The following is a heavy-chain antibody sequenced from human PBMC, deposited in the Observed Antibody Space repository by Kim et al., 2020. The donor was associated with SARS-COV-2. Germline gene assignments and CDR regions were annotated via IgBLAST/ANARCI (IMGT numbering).Heavy chain of an antibody. Sequence: GGSLRLSCAASGFTFSSYGMHWVRQAPGKGLEWVAVISYDGSNKYYADSVKGRFTISRDNSKNTLYLQMNSLRAEDTAVYYCARDARPLILSGWYAPEYYSEGMDVWGQGTTGTVSS. CDR2: ISYDGSNK. V-gene: IGHV3-33*05. CDR1: GFTFSSYG. D-gene: IGHD6-19*01. J-gene: IGHJ6*02. CDR3: ARDARPLILSGWYAPEYYSEGMDV.